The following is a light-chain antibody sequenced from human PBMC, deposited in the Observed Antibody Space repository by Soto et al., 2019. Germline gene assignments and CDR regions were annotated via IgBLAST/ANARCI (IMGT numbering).Light chain of an antibody. Sequence: EIVMTQSPATVSVSPWEIATLSFRASQSVSSNLAWYQQKPGQAPRLLIYGASTRATGIPARFSGSGSGTEFTLTISSLEPEDFAVYYCQQYGSSGTFGQGTKVDI. CDR1: QSVSSN. J-gene: IGKJ1*01. V-gene: IGKV3-15*01. CDR3: QQYGSSGT. CDR2: GAS.